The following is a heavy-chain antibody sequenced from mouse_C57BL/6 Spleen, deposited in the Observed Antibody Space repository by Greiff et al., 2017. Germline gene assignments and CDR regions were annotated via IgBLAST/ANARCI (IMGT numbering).Heavy chain of an antibody. CDR2: ISSGGDYI. CDR3: TRGTYGSSYGYYAMDY. D-gene: IGHD1-1*01. Sequence: EVQLVESGEGLVKPGGSLKLSCAASGFTFSSYAMSWVRQTPEKRLEWVAYISSGGDYIYYADTVKGRFTISRDNARNTLYLQMSSLKSEDTAMYYCTRGTYGSSYGYYAMDYWGQGTSVTVSS. J-gene: IGHJ4*01. CDR1: GFTFSSYA. V-gene: IGHV5-9-1*02.